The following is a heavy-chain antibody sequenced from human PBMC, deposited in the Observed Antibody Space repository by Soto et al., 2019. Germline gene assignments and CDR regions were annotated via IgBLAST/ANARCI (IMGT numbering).Heavy chain of an antibody. CDR2: MNPNSGNT. V-gene: IGHV1-8*01. J-gene: IGHJ6*02. Sequence: QVQLVQSGAEVKKPGASVKVSCKASGYTFTSYDINWVRQATGQGLEWMGWMNPNSGNTGYAQKFQGRVTMTRNTSISTAYMELSSLRSEDTAVYYCAGGVPVRRVCRRYYYGMDVWGQGTTVTVSS. CDR3: AGGVPVRRVCRRYYYGMDV. CDR1: GYTFTSYD. D-gene: IGHD2-15*01.